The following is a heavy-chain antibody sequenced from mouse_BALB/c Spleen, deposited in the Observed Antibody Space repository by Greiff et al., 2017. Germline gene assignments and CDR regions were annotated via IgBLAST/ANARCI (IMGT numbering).Heavy chain of an antibody. CDR1: GFSLTSYG. V-gene: IGHV2-9*02. CDR2: IWAGGST. J-gene: IGHJ4*01. Sequence: QVQLQQSGPGLVAPSQSLSITCTVSGFSLTSYGVHWVRQPPGKGLEWLGVIWAGGSTNYNSALMSRLSISKDNSKSQVFLKMNSLQTDDTAMYYCAREDGYDGGEAFYAMDDWGQGTSVTVSS. D-gene: IGHD2-2*01. CDR3: AREDGYDGGEAFYAMDD.